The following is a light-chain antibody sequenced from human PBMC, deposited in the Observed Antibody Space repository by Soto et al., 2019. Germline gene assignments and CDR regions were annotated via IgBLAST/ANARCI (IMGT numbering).Light chain of an antibody. Sequence: EIVMTQSPATLSVSPGERATLSCRASQSVSSSLAWYQQKPGQAPRLLIYDASTRATGIPARFSGSGSGTEFTLTISSLQSEDFATYYCQEYKSYSGITFGQGTRLEIK. CDR3: QEYKSYSGIT. CDR2: DAS. J-gene: IGKJ5*01. CDR1: QSVSSS. V-gene: IGKV3-15*01.